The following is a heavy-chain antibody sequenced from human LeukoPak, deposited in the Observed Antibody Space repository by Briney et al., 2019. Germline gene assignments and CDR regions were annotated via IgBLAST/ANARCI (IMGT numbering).Heavy chain of an antibody. CDR3: ALEFWQWLVSGFDY. CDR2: ISSNGGST. CDR1: GFTFSSYA. D-gene: IGHD6-19*01. Sequence: PGGSLRLSCSASGFTFSSYAMHWVRQAPGKGLEYVSAISSNGGSTYYADSVKGRFTISRDNSKNTLYLQMSSLRAEDTAVYYCALEFWQWLVSGFDYWGQGTLVTVSS. J-gene: IGHJ4*02. V-gene: IGHV3-64D*06.